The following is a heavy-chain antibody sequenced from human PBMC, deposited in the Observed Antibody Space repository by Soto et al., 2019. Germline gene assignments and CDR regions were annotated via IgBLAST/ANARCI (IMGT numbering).Heavy chain of an antibody. CDR3: ARRGILVYYFDY. Sequence: LRLSCAASGFTFSDYYMSWIRQAPGKGLEWVSYISSSGGTIYYADSVKGRFTISRDNAKNSLYLQMNSLRAEDTAVYYCARRGILVYYFDYWGQGTLVTVSS. D-gene: IGHD6-6*01. CDR2: ISSSGGTI. V-gene: IGHV3-11*01. J-gene: IGHJ4*02. CDR1: GFTFSDYY.